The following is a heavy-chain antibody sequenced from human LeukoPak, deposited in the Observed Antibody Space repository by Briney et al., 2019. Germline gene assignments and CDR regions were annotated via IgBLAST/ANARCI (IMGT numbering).Heavy chain of an antibody. J-gene: IGHJ4*02. CDR1: GFTFDDYG. D-gene: IGHD4-11*01. CDR2: INWNGGST. CDR3: ARASGTTVKLGYFDY. V-gene: IGHV3-20*04. Sequence: GSLRLSCAASGFTFDDYGMSWVRQAPGKGLEWVSGINWNGGSTGYADSVKGRFTISRDNAKNSLYLQMNSLRAEDTALYYCARASGTTVKLGYFDYWGQGTLVTVSS.